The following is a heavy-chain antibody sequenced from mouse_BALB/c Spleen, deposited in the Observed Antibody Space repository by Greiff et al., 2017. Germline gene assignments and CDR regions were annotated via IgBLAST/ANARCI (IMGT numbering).Heavy chain of an antibody. CDR2: IDPANGNT. V-gene: IGHV14-3*02. J-gene: IGHJ4*01. CDR1: GYTFTSYW. Sequence: VQLQQPGAELVKPGASVKLSCKASGYTFTSYWMHWVKQRPEQGLEWIGRIDPANGNTKYDAKFQGKATITADTSSNTAYLQLSSLTSEDTAVYYGARGLMISAMDYWGQGTSVTVSS. CDR3: ARGLMISAMDY. D-gene: IGHD2-4*01.